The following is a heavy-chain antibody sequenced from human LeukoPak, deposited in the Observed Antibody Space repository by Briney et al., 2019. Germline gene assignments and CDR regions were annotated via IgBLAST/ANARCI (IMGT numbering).Heavy chain of an antibody. CDR2: IIPIFGTA. J-gene: IGHJ5*02. D-gene: IGHD4-17*01. V-gene: IGHV1-69*05. CDR3: ARMTTELDWFDP. CDR1: GGTFSSYA. Sequence: ASVKVSCKASGGTFSSYAISWVRQAPGQGLEWMGGIIPIFGTANCAQKFQGRVTITTDESTSTAYMELSSLRSEDTAVYYCARMTTELDWFDPWGQGTLVTVSS.